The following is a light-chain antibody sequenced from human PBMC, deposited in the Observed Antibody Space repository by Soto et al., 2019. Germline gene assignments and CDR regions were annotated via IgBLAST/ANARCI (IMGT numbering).Light chain of an antibody. CDR1: QSIVKW. Sequence: DVQMTQSPSIVSASVGDTVTITCRTSQSIVKWLAWYQQKPGKAPKXLISEASILQSAVPSRFSGSVSGTEFTLTITGLQPEDFETYYCQQSFNIPVTFGQGTRLEIK. J-gene: IGKJ5*01. V-gene: IGKV1-5*03. CDR2: EAS. CDR3: QQSFNIPVT.